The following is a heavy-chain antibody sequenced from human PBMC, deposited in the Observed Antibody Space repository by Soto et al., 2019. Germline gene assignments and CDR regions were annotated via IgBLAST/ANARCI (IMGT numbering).Heavy chain of an antibody. D-gene: IGHD2-15*01. J-gene: IGHJ4*02. CDR3: ARGDCSGGSCSPYYYDSSGLDY. V-gene: IGHV3-33*01. CDR2: IWYDGSNK. CDR1: GFTFSSYG. Sequence: GGSLRLSCAASGFTFSSYGMHWVRQAPGKGLEWVAVIWYDGSNKYYADSVKGRFTISRDNSKNTLYLQMNSLRAEDTAVYYCARGDCSGGSCSPYYYDSSGLDYWGQGTLVTVSS.